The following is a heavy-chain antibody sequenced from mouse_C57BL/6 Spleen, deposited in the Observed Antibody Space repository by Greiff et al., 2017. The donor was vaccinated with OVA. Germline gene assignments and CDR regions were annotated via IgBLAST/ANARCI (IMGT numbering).Heavy chain of an antibody. CDR2: ISDGGSYT. Sequence: EVQLVESGGGLVKPGGSLKLSCAASGFTFSSYAMSWVRQTPEKRLEWVATISDGGSYTYYPDNVKGRFTIARDNAKNNLYLQMSHLKSEDTAMYYCARDRLGREAMDYWGQGTSVTVSS. CDR1: GFTFSSYA. CDR3: ARDRLGREAMDY. V-gene: IGHV5-4*01. D-gene: IGHD3-1*01. J-gene: IGHJ4*01.